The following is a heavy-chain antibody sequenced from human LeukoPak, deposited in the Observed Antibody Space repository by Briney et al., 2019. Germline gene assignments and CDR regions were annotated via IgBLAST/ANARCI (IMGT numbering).Heavy chain of an antibody. CDR3: TSLAAPGSGYSYGHPTRPFDY. D-gene: IGHD5-18*01. Sequence: GGSLRLSCAASGFTFSGSAMHWVRQASGKGLEWVGRIRSKAKSYTTAYAASVKGRFTISRDDSKNTAYLQMNSLKTEDTAVYYCTSLAAPGSGYSYGHPTRPFDYWGQGTLVTVSS. J-gene: IGHJ4*02. CDR2: IRSKAKSYTT. V-gene: IGHV3-73*01. CDR1: GFTFSGSA.